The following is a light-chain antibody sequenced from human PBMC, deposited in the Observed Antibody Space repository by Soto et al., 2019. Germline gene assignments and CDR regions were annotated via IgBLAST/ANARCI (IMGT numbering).Light chain of an antibody. CDR2: YGS. V-gene: IGLV3-21*04. J-gene: IGLJ2*01. CDR1: NIGNKG. Sequence: SYELTQPPSVSVAPGETARVTCGGNNIGNKGVHWYQQRPGQAPVLVIYYGSDRPSGIPERFSGSKSENTATLTISRVEAGDEADYYCQVWDTSSDPHVVFGGGTQLTVL. CDR3: QVWDTSSDPHVV.